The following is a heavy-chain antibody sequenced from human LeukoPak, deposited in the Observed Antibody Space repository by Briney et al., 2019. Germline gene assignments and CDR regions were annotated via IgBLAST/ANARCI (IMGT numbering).Heavy chain of an antibody. CDR1: GFTFSSYW. J-gene: IGHJ6*04. D-gene: IGHD3-10*02. V-gene: IGHV3-74*01. Sequence: QTGGSLRLSCAASGFTFSSYWMHWVRQAPGKGLLWVSRINSDGSSTSYADSVKGRFTISRDNAKNSLYLQMNSLRAEDTAVYYCAELGITMIGGVWGKGTTVTISS. CDR2: INSDGSST. CDR3: AELGITMIGGV.